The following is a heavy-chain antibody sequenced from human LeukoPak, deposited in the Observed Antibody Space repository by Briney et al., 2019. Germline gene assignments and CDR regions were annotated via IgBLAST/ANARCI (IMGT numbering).Heavy chain of an antibody. CDR3: ARGGKHYDFWSGYYFSPRDDAFDI. CDR2: INHSGST. D-gene: IGHD3-3*01. Sequence: PSETLSLTCAVYGGSFSGYYWSWIRQPPGKGLEWIGEINHSGSTNYNPSLKSRVTISVDTSKNQFSLKLSSVTAADTAVYYCARGGKHYDFWSGYYFSPRDDAFDIWGQGTMVTVSS. CDR1: GGSFSGYY. V-gene: IGHV4-34*01. J-gene: IGHJ3*02.